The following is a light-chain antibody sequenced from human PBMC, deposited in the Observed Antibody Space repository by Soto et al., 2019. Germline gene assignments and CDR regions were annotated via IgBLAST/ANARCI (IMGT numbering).Light chain of an antibody. CDR1: QVVSSN. CDR2: SAS. J-gene: IGKJ2*01. CDR3: QQYNNWPPIT. Sequence: ETVMTQSPATLSVSPGERATLSCRASQVVSSNLAWYQQKPGQAPRLLIYSASTRATGIPARFSGSGSGTEFTLTISSLQSEDFAVYYCQQYNNWPPITFGQGTKLEIK. V-gene: IGKV3-15*01.